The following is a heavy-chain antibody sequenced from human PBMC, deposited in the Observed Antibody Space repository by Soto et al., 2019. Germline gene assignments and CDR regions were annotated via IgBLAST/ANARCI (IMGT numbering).Heavy chain of an antibody. J-gene: IGHJ3*02. V-gene: IGHV3-21*01. D-gene: IGHD5-18*01. CDR3: ASEVTIEAFDI. CDR2: ISSSSYI. CDR1: GFTFSSYS. Sequence: EVQLVESGGGLVKPGGSLRLSCAASGFTFSSYSMNWVRQAPGKGLEWVSSISSSSYIYYADSVKGRFTISRDNAKNSLYLQMNSLRAEDTAVYYCASEVTIEAFDIWGQGTMVTVSS.